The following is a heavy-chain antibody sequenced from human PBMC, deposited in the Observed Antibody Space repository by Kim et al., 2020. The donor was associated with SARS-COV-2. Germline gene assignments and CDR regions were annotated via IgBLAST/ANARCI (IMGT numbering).Heavy chain of an antibody. V-gene: IGHV3-15*01. CDR1: GFTFSNAW. J-gene: IGHJ3*02. D-gene: IGHD6-13*01. Sequence: GGSLRLSCAASGFTFSNAWMSWVRQAPGKGLEWVGRIKSKTDGGTTDYAAPVKGRFTISRDDSKNTLYLQMNSLKTEDTAVYYCTPEGYSSSDAFVIWGQGTMVTVSS. CDR2: IKSKTDGGTT. CDR3: TPEGYSSSDAFVI.